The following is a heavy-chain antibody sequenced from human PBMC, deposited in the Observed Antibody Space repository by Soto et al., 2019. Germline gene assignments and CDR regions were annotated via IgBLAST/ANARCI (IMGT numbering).Heavy chain of an antibody. D-gene: IGHD1-26*01. V-gene: IGHV3-23*01. CDR2: ISGSGGST. CDR3: ANGDGWELPLSHAFDI. Sequence: GGSLRLSCAASGFTFSSYAMSWVRQAPGKGLEWVSAISGSGGSTYYADSVKGRFTISRDNSKNTLYLQMNSLRAEDTAVYYCANGDGWELPLSHAFDIWGQGTMVTVSS. J-gene: IGHJ3*02. CDR1: GFTFSSYA.